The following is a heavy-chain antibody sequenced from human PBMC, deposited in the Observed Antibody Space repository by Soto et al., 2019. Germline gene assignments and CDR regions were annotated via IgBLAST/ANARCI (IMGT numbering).Heavy chain of an antibody. J-gene: IGHJ4*01. V-gene: IGHV3-48*02. D-gene: IGHD4-17*01. Sequence: EVQLVESGGGLVQPGGSLKLSCAASGFAFSSYSMNWVRQAPGKGLEWVSYISGSSRTTSYADSVKGRFTISRDTAKKSLFLQMNSLTDEDTAVYYCARSYNDYGCFDDWGHGALVTVSP. CDR1: GFAFSSYS. CDR3: ARSYNDYGCFDD. CDR2: ISGSSRTT.